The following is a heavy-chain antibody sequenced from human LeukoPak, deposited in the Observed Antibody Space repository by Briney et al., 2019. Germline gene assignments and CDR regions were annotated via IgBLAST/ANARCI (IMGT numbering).Heavy chain of an antibody. CDR3: ARDAPVVVAATPLDY. CDR1: GCTFTSYG. V-gene: IGHV1-18*01. D-gene: IGHD2-15*01. Sequence: ASVKVSCKASGCTFTSYGISWVRQAPGQGLEWMGWISAYNGNTNYAQKLQGRVTMTTDTSTSTAYMELRSLRSDDTAVYYCARDAPVVVAATPLDYWGQGTLVTVSS. J-gene: IGHJ4*02. CDR2: ISAYNGNT.